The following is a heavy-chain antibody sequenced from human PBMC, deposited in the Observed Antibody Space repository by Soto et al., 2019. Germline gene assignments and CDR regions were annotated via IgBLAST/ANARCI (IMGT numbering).Heavy chain of an antibody. J-gene: IGHJ4*02. D-gene: IGHD2-2*01. CDR3: AKDHCSSTSCYADY. Sequence: QVQLVESGGGVVQPGRSLRLSCVDSGFTFSSYGMHWVRQAPGKGLEWVAVISYDGSNKYYADSVKGRFTISRDNSKNTLHLQMNSLRAEDTAMYYCAKDHCSSTSCYADYWGQGTLVTVSS. CDR1: GFTFSSYG. V-gene: IGHV3-30*18. CDR2: ISYDGSNK.